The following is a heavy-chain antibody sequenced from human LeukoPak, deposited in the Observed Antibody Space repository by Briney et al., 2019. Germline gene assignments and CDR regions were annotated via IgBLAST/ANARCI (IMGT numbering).Heavy chain of an antibody. V-gene: IGHV4-30-4*01. J-gene: IGHJ4*02. CDR1: GSSISSGDFY. CDR2: IYYSGDT. D-gene: IGHD3-10*01. Sequence: SETLSLTCTVSGSSISSGDFYWSWIRQSPGQGLEWIGYIYYSGDTYYNPSLKSRVAISVDTSKNQFSLRLTSVTAADTAVYLCARYVVYGSGKYYFDYWGQGSLVSVSS. CDR3: ARYVVYGSGKYYFDY.